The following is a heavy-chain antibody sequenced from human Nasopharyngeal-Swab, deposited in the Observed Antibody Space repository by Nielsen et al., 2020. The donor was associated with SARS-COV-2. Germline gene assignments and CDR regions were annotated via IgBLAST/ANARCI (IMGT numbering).Heavy chain of an antibody. J-gene: IGHJ4*02. CDR1: GFTFTDYW. CDR2: LDNDGSST. CDR3: ARESYSWSWYGPDY. D-gene: IGHD1-26*01. Sequence: GESLKISCTVSGFTFTDYWMHWLRQSPGKGPVWLSRLDNDGSSTTYADSVRGRFTISRDNARNTLFLQLHSLRAEDTAVYYCARESYSWSWYGPDYWGQGTQVTVSS. V-gene: IGHV3-74*03.